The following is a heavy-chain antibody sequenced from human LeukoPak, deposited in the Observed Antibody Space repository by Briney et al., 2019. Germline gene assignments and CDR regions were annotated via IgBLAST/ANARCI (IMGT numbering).Heavy chain of an antibody. CDR3: ARWGGRQSEFDY. V-gene: IGHV3-7*01. D-gene: IGHD3-10*01. CDR2: IKEDESDE. Sequence: GGSLRLSCEASGLTFSSYWMSWVRQAPGKGLEWVAHIKEDESDEYYVDSVRGRFTASRDNAKNSVNLQMNSLRVEDTAVYYCARWGGRQSEFDYWGQGTLVTVSS. CDR1: GLTFSSYW. J-gene: IGHJ4*02.